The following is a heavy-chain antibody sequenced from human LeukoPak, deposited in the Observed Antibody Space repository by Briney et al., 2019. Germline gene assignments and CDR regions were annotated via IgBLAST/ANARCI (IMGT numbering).Heavy chain of an antibody. J-gene: IGHJ2*01. V-gene: IGHV4-31*03. CDR2: VYNSGRT. CDR1: GGSTSSGGYY. Sequence: SSQTLSLTCTVSGGSTSSGGYYWSWIRQHPGKGLKWIGYVYNSGRTYYNPSLKSRVTISVDTSKNQFSLKLSSVTAADTAVYYCARGRGRSGGTTVVTHHWYFDLWGRGTLVTVSS. D-gene: IGHD4-23*01. CDR3: ARGRGRSGGTTVVTHHWYFDL.